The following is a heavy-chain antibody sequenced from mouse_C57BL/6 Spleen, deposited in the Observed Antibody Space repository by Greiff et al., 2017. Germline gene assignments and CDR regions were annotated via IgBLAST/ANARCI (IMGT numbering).Heavy chain of an antibody. Sequence: VQLQQSGPELVKPGASVKITCKASGYSFTDYNMNWVKPSNGKSLAWIGVINPNYGTTSYNQKFKGKATLTVDQSSSTAYMQLNSLTSEDSAVYYCARPGTTVVATRAMDYWGQGTSVTVAS. CDR2: INPNYGTT. CDR3: ARPGTTVVATRAMDY. V-gene: IGHV1-39*01. D-gene: IGHD1-1*01. CDR1: GYSFTDYN. J-gene: IGHJ4*01.